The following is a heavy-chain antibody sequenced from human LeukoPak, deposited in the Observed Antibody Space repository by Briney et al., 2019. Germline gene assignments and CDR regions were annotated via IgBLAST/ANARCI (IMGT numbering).Heavy chain of an antibody. J-gene: IGHJ6*04. Sequence: PGGSLRLSCAASGFTFSSYGMHWVRQAPGKGLEWVAVISYDGSNKYYADSVKGRFTISRDNSKNTLYLQMSSLRAEDTAVYYCAKDRDEGWLYYYYYGMDVWGKGTTVTVSS. V-gene: IGHV3-30*18. CDR3: AKDRDEGWLYYYYYGMDV. CDR1: GFTFSSYG. CDR2: ISYDGSNK. D-gene: IGHD6-19*01.